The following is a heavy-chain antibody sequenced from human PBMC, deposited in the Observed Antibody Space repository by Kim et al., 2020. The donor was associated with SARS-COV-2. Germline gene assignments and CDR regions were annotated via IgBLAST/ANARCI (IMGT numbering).Heavy chain of an antibody. J-gene: IGHJ3*02. Sequence: GGSLRLSCAASGFTFSSYGMHWVRQAPGKGLEWVAVIWYDGSNKYYADSVKGRFTISRDNSKNTLYLQMNSLRAEDTAVYYCAREQELVVITRGAFDIWGQGTMVTVSS. CDR2: IWYDGSNK. CDR1: GFTFSSYG. CDR3: AREQELVVITRGAFDI. V-gene: IGHV3-33*01. D-gene: IGHD3-22*01.